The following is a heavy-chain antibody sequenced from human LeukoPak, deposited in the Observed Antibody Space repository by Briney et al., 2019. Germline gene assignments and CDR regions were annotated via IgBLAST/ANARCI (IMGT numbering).Heavy chain of an antibody. Sequence: GGSLRLSCAASGFTFSSYGMQWVRQAPGQGLEWMGIINPGGGSTTYAQKFQGRVTMTRDTSTCTVYMELSSLTSEDTAVYYCARDPSIAARPGSLGFDPWGPGTLVTVSS. CDR2: INPGGGST. CDR3: ARDPSIAARPGSLGFDP. J-gene: IGHJ5*02. CDR1: GFTFSSYG. D-gene: IGHD6-6*01. V-gene: IGHV1-46*01.